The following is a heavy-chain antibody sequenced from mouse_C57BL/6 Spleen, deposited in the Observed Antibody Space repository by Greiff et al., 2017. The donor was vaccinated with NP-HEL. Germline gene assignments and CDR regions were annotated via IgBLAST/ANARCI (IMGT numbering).Heavy chain of an antibody. Sequence: QVQLQQSGPELVKPGASVKISCKASGYSFTSYYIHWVKQRPGQGLEWIGWIYPGSGNTKYIEKFKGKATLTADTSSSTAYMQLSSLTSEDSAVYYCALTRGYAMDYWGQGTSVTVSS. CDR1: GYSFTSYY. CDR3: ALTRGYAMDY. V-gene: IGHV1-66*01. J-gene: IGHJ4*01. CDR2: IYPGSGNT.